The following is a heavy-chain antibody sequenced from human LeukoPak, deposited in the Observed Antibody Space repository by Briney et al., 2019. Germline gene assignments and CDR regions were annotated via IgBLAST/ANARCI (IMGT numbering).Heavy chain of an antibody. J-gene: IGHJ5*02. CDR3: ARDVGYFHGPNWFDP. V-gene: IGHV3-7*01. D-gene: IGHD1-26*01. CDR2: IKQDGSEK. CDR1: GFTFSSYW. Sequence: GGSLRLSCAASGFTFSSYWMSWVRQAPGKGLEWVANIKQDGSEKYYVDSVKGRFTISRDNAKNSLYLQMNSLRAEDTAVYYCARDVGYFHGPNWFDPWGQGTLVTVSS.